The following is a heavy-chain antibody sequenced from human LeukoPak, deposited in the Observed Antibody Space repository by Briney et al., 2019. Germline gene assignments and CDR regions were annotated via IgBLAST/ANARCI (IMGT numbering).Heavy chain of an antibody. CDR2: INNDGSSA. D-gene: IGHD1-26*01. J-gene: IGHJ4*02. V-gene: IGHV3-74*01. CDR1: GFTFNNYW. CDR3: ARIPYSGSYS. Sequence: PGGSLRLSCEASGFTFNNYWIHWVRQVPGKGLVWVSRINNDGSSASYVDSVKGRFTISRDNAKNTLYLQMNSLRAEGTAVYYCARIPYSGSYSWGQGTLVTVSS.